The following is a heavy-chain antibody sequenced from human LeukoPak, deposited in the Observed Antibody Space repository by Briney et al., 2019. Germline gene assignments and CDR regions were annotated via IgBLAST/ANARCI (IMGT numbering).Heavy chain of an antibody. CDR2: IFHSGST. CDR3: AREMDSSGYYWLDY. CDR1: GGSISSYH. V-gene: IGHV4-4*07. J-gene: IGHJ4*02. Sequence: PSETLSLTCRGSGGSISSYHWSWIRQPAGKELEWVGRIFHSGSTDYNPSLKSRVTMSVDTSKNQFSLNMTSVTAADTAIYYCAREMDSSGYYWLDYWGRGTLVTVTS. D-gene: IGHD3-22*01.